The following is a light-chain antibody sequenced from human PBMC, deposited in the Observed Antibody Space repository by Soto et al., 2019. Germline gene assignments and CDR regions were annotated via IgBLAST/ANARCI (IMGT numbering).Light chain of an antibody. CDR1: QTVSITY. V-gene: IGKV3-20*01. Sequence: VLTQSPGTLSLSPGESATLSCRASQTVSITYLTWYQQKPGQAPRLLIFGASKRATGIPDRFSGSGSGRDFTLTISGLEPEDFAVYDCQQYGSSPLISFGQGTRLEIK. J-gene: IGKJ5*01. CDR2: GAS. CDR3: QQYGSSPLIS.